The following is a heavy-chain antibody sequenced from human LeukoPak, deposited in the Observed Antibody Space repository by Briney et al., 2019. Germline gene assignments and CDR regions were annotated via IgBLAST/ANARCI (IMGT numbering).Heavy chain of an antibody. D-gene: IGHD3-10*01. CDR2: IRYDGSNK. CDR3: AKARATMVRGVLLGRPFDY. CDR1: GFTFSSYG. J-gene: IGHJ4*02. V-gene: IGHV3-30*02. Sequence: GGSLRLSCAASGFTFSSYGMHWVRQAPGKGLEWVAFIRYDGSNKYYADSVKGRFTISRDNSKNTLYLQMNSLRAEDTAVYYCAKARATMVRGVLLGRPFDYWGQGTLVTVSS.